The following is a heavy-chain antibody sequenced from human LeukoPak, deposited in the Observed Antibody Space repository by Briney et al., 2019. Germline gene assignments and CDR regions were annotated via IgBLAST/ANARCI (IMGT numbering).Heavy chain of an antibody. Sequence: ASVKVSCKASGYTFTGYYIHWVRQAPGHGLEWVGRLNPNNGATNFAQNFQDRVTMTRDMSITTVYMELSRLTSDDTAVYYCARDVGEMLQPGQEDYWGQGTLVTVSS. CDR3: ARDVGEMLQPGQEDY. CDR2: LNPNNGAT. J-gene: IGHJ4*02. CDR1: GYTFTGYY. V-gene: IGHV1-2*06. D-gene: IGHD1-1*01.